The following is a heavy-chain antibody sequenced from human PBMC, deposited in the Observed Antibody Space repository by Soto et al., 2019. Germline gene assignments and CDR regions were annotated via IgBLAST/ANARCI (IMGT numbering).Heavy chain of an antibody. Sequence: SCAASGFTFSSYGMSWVRQAPGKGLEWVSSISGGGGSTYYADSVKGRFTISRDNSKNTLYLQVSSLRAEDTAVYYCANRNDYGSGSYFPFDHWGQGTLVTVSS. CDR3: ANRNDYGSGSYFPFDH. J-gene: IGHJ4*02. D-gene: IGHD3-10*01. CDR2: ISGGGGST. V-gene: IGHV3-23*01. CDR1: GFTFSSYG.